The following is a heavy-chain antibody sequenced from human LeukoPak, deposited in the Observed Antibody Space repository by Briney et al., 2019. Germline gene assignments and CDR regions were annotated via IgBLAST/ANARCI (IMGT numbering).Heavy chain of an antibody. CDR3: ARESRVFLHDYGDYGVWNR. CDR1: GYTFTGYY. V-gene: IGHV1-2*02. D-gene: IGHD4-17*01. J-gene: IGHJ5*02. CDR2: INPNSGGT. Sequence: ASVKVSCKASGYTFTGYYMHWVRQAPGQGLEWMGWINPNSGGTNYAQKFQGRVTMTRDTSISTAYMELSRLRSDDTAVYYCARESRVFLHDYGDYGVWNRWGQGTLVTVSS.